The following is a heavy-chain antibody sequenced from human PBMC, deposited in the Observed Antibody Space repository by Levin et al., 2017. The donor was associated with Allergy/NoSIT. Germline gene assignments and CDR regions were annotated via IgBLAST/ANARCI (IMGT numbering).Heavy chain of an antibody. CDR1: GFTFSSYW. J-gene: IGHJ6*02. CDR3: ASAPLTTVGNSRYGMDV. Sequence: QPGGSLRLSCEASGFTFSSYWMHWVRQAPGKGLVWVSRIKSDGSYTSYADSVKGRFTISRDNARNTLYLQMNSLRGEDTAVYYCASAPLTTVGNSRYGMDVWGQGTTVTVSS. D-gene: IGHD4-11*01. V-gene: IGHV3-74*01. CDR2: IKSDGSYT.